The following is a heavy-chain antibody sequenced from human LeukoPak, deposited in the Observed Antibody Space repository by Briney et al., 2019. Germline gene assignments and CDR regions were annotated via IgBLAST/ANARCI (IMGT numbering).Heavy chain of an antibody. CDR3: ARHEGSGYAKSYYYYMDV. CDR2: IHYSGST. Sequence: SETLSLTCTVSGGSISSSSYYWGWIRQPPGKGLEWIGSIHYSGSTYYNPSLKSRVTISVDTSKNQFSLKLSSVTAADTAVHYCARHEGSGYAKSYYYYMDVWGKGTTVTVSS. V-gene: IGHV4-39*01. J-gene: IGHJ6*03. CDR1: GGSISSSSYY. D-gene: IGHD5-12*01.